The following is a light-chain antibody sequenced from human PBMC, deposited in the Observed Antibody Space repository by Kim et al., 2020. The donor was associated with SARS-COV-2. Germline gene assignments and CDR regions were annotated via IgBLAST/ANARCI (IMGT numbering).Light chain of an antibody. CDR1: SSNIGAGYD. Sequence: QSVLTQPPSVSGAPGQTVTVSCTGSSSNIGAGYDVSWYQQLPGAAPKLLIFGNTNRPSGVPARFSGSKSGSSASLAITGLQTDDEADYYCLSYDNTLGDLSVLGRGTKVTVL. V-gene: IGLV1-40*01. CDR3: LSYDNTLGDLSV. CDR2: GNT. J-gene: IGLJ1*01.